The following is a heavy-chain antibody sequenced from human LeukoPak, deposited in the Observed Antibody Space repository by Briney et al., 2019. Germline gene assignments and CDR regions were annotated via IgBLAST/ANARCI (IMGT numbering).Heavy chain of an antibody. J-gene: IGHJ4*02. CDR3: ARGNFYSSSGSSPLDS. V-gene: IGHV3-20*04. Sequence: GGSLRLSCAASGFSFDDYGMSWVRQAPGKGLEWVSGINWNGGSTGYADSVKGRFTISRDNAKNTVSLQMNSLGAEDSAVYYCARGNFYSSSGSSPLDSWGQGTLVTVSS. CDR2: INWNGGST. D-gene: IGHD3-10*01. CDR1: GFSFDDYG.